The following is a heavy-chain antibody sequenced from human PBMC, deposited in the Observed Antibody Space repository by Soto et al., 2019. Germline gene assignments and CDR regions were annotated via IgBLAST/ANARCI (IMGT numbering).Heavy chain of an antibody. D-gene: IGHD3-10*01. CDR3: ARGDPGSLRNWFDP. CDR1: CFSLSSGYS. J-gene: IGHJ5*02. CDR2: IYHSGST. V-gene: IGHV4-38-2*01. Sequence: SGTLSLTPAVSCFSLSSGYSFGCVRQAPGKGLEWIGSIYHSGSTYYNPSLKSRVTISVDTSKNQFSLKLSSVTAADTAVYYCARGDPGSLRNWFDPWGQGTLVTVSS.